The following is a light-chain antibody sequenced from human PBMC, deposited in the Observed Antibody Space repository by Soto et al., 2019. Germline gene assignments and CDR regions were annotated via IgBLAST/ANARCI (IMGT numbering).Light chain of an antibody. Sequence: DIQMPQSPTSLSASVGDRVTITCRASQDIRTFVAWYQQKPGKAPKLLIYAASTLQSGVPSRFSGSESGADFLLAIDSLQRGDVATLSCQKHSSVPVFGPGTKVEIK. CDR1: QDIRTF. CDR2: AAS. CDR3: QKHSSVPV. J-gene: IGKJ3*01. V-gene: IGKV1-27*01.